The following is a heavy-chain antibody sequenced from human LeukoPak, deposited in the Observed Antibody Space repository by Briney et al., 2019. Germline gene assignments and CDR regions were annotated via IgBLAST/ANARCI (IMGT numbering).Heavy chain of an antibody. V-gene: IGHV3-30-3*01. Sequence: PGGSLRLSCAASGFTFSSYAMHWVRQAPGKGLEWVAVISYDGSNKYYADSVKGRFTISRDNSKNTLYLLMNSLRAEDTAVYYCARGGGTNYWGQGTLVTVSS. CDR2: ISYDGSNK. D-gene: IGHD1-26*01. CDR1: GFTFSSYA. J-gene: IGHJ4*02. CDR3: ARGGGTNY.